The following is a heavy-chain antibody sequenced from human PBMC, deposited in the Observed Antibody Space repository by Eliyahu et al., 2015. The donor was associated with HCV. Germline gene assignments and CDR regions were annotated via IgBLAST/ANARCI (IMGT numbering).Heavy chain of an antibody. J-gene: IGHJ4*02. Sequence: QVHLVQSGSELKKPGASVXISCKTSGXNFXTXAMXWVXQAPGQGFEWMGWINTDTGTPTYAQGFTGRFVFSLDTSVSTAYLQINSLVAEDSAVYYCARTSCTNTRCAEFDYWGQGSLVTVSS. CDR2: INTDTGTP. CDR1: GXNFXTXA. CDR3: ARTSCTNTRCAEFDY. D-gene: IGHD2-8*01. V-gene: IGHV7-4-1*02.